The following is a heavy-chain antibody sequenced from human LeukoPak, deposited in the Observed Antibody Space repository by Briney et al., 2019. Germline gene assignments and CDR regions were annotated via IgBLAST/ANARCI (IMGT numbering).Heavy chain of an antibody. V-gene: IGHV1-69*04. CDR1: GYTFTSYG. CDR3: ASLTHSVTATQPNP. Sequence: GASVKVSCKASGYTFTSYGISWVRQAPGQGLEWMGRIIPILGIANYAQKFQGRVTITADKSTSTAYMELSSLRSEDTAVYYCASLTHSVTATQPNPWGQGTLVTVSS. CDR2: IIPILGIA. J-gene: IGHJ5*02. D-gene: IGHD2-21*02.